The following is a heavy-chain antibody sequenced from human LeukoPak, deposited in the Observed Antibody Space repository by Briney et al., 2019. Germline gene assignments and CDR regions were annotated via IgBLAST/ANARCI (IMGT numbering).Heavy chain of an antibody. Sequence: ASVKVSCKASGYTFTGYYMHWVRQAPGQGLEWMGRINPNSGGTNYAQKLQGRVTMTTDTSTSTAYMELRSLRSDDTAVYYCARDANIPGIAVAGDWGQGTLVTVSS. D-gene: IGHD6-19*01. J-gene: IGHJ4*02. CDR1: GYTFTGYY. V-gene: IGHV1-2*06. CDR2: INPNSGGT. CDR3: ARDANIPGIAVAGD.